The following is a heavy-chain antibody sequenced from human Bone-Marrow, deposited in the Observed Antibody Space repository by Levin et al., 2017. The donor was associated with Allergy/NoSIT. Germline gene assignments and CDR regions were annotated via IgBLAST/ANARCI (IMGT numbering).Heavy chain of an antibody. D-gene: IGHD2-2*01. CDR3: ARDHFDYQGASYYMDV. CDR2: VYDDGGT. Sequence: PGGSLRLSCSVSGFSVSNNYMTWVRQAPGKGLDWVSVVYDDGGTYFADSVKGRFTISRDNSKNTLSLQMNSLRAEDTAVYYCARDHFDYQGASYYMDVWGRGTTVTVSS. V-gene: IGHV3-66*01. J-gene: IGHJ6*03. CDR1: GFSVSNNY.